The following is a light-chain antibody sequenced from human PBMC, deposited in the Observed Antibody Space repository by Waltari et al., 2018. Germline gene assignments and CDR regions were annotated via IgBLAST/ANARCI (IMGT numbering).Light chain of an antibody. J-gene: IGLJ3*02. Sequence: QSALTQPASVSGSPGQSITISCTGTSSDVGGYNYVYWYQQHPGKAPKLMVYEVSNRPSGVSHRFSVSKSGNTASRTISGLQAEDEADYYCSSYTSSSTWVFGGGTKLTVL. CDR2: EVS. CDR1: SSDVGGYNY. V-gene: IGLV2-14*01. CDR3: SSYTSSSTWV.